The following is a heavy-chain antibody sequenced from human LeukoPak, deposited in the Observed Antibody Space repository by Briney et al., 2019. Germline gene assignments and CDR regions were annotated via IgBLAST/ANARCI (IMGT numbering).Heavy chain of an antibody. J-gene: IGHJ5*02. CDR1: GFNFNSYG. V-gene: IGHV3-30*02. CDR3: ARVEGSNFSSGVGWFDP. CDR2: IRYDGSNK. D-gene: IGHD3-10*01. Sequence: GGSLRLSCEASGFNFNSYGMHWVRQAPGKGLEWVAFIRYDGSNKYYADSVKGRFTISRDNSKNSLYLQMNSLRAEDTAVYYCARVEGSNFSSGVGWFDPWGQGTRVTVSS.